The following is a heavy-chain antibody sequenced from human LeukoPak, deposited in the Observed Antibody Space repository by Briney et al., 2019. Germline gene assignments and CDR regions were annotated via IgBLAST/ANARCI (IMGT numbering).Heavy chain of an antibody. CDR2: INAGNGNT. Sequence: ASVKVSCKVSGYTLTELSMHWVRQAPGQRLEWMGWINAGNGNTKYSQKFQGRVTITRDTSASTAYMELSSLRSEDTAVYYCARVSRNYYGSGSYYARGDAFDIWGXXXMXTVSS. V-gene: IGHV1-3*01. J-gene: IGHJ3*02. CDR1: GYTLTELS. D-gene: IGHD3-10*01. CDR3: ARVSRNYYGSGSYYARGDAFDI.